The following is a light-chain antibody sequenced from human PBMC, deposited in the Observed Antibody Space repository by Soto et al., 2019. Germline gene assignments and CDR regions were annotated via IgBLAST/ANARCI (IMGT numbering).Light chain of an antibody. CDR1: QGISSW. CDR3: QQTYSTPRGA. J-gene: IGKJ1*01. V-gene: IGKV1-12*01. Sequence: QSPSSVSASVGDRVTITCRASQGISSWLAWYQQKPGKAPKLLIYAASSLQSGVPSRFSGGGSGTEFTLTIGSLQPEDFTTYYCQQTYSTPRGAFGQGTKVDIK. CDR2: AAS.